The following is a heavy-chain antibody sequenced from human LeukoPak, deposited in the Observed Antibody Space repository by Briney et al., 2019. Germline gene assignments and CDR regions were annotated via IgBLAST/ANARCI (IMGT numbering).Heavy chain of an antibody. CDR1: GGSISSGGYY. CDR3: ARGGGDVYDVFDY. V-gene: IGHV4-31*03. J-gene: IGHJ4*02. D-gene: IGHD5/OR15-5a*01. Sequence: SETLSLTCTVSGGSISSGGYYWSWIRQHPWKGLEWIGYIYYSGSTYYNPSLKSRVTISVDTSKNQFSLKLSSVSAADTAVYYCARGGGDVYDVFDYWGQGTLVTVSS. CDR2: IYYSGST.